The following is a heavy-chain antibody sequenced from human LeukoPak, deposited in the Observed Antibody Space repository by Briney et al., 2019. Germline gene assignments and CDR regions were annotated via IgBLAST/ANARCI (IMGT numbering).Heavy chain of an antibody. CDR1: GGSISSYY. J-gene: IGHJ2*01. V-gene: IGHV4-59*08. Sequence: PSETLSLTCTVSGGSISSYYWSWIRQPPGKGLEWIGYIYYSGSTNYNPSLKSRVTVSVDTSKNQFSLKLSSVTAADTAVYYCARLRYDFWSGFPHWYFDLWGRGTLVTVSS. D-gene: IGHD3-3*01. CDR2: IYYSGST. CDR3: ARLRYDFWSGFPHWYFDL.